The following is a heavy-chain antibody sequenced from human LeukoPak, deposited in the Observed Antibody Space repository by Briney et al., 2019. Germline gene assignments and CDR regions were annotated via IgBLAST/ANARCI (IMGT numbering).Heavy chain of an antibody. Sequence: PGGSLKLSCAASGFTFSGSAIHWVRQASGKGLEWVGRIRSKSNNYAKTYGASVKGRFTFSRDDSTSTAYLQMNSLKTEDTAVYYCTRSLYYDSWSGYFGGEDFDYWGQGTLVTVSS. D-gene: IGHD3-3*01. CDR2: IRSKSNNYAK. J-gene: IGHJ4*02. CDR1: GFTFSGSA. CDR3: TRSLYYDSWSGYFGGEDFDY. V-gene: IGHV3-73*01.